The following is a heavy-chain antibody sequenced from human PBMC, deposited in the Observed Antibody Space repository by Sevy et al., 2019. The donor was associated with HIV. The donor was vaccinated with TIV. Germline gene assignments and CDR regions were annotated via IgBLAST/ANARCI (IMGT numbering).Heavy chain of an antibody. D-gene: IGHD6-13*01. CDR3: ARGGIGQQLVL. CDR2: ISSSSSYI. V-gene: IGHV3-21*01. J-gene: IGHJ4*02. Sequence: GGSLRLSCAASGFTFSSYSMNWVRQAPGKGLEWVSSISSSSSYINYADSVKGRFTISRDNAKNSLYLQMNSLRAEDTAVYYCARGGIGQQLVLWSQGTLVTVSS. CDR1: GFTFSSYS.